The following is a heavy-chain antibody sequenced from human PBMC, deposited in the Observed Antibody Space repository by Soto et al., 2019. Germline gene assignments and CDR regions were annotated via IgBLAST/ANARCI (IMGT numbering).Heavy chain of an antibody. Sequence: EVQLVESGGGLIQPGGSLRLSCTASGLSVRHNYMSWVRQAPGMGLEWVSVIYNDGTTYYADSVKGRFTISKDTSKNTLSLQMDSLRAEDTAVYYCVRPLPSVRNYGMDVWGQGTTVTVSS. J-gene: IGHJ6*02. CDR3: VRPLPSVRNYGMDV. CDR1: GLSVRHNY. D-gene: IGHD4-17*01. V-gene: IGHV3-53*01. CDR2: IYNDGTT.